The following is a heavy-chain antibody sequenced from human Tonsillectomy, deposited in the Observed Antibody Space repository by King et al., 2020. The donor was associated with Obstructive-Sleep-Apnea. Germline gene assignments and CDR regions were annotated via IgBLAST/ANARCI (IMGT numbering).Heavy chain of an antibody. CDR3: AKDNSSGWYRGLDY. CDR1: GFTFDDYA. CDR2: ISWNSGSI. V-gene: IGHV3-9*01. D-gene: IGHD6-19*01. Sequence: VQLVESGGDLVQPGRSLRLSCAASGFTFDDYAMHWVRQAPGKGLEWVSGISWNSGSIGYADSVRGRFTISRDNAKNSLYLQMNSLRAEDTALYYCAKDNSSGWYRGLDYWVQGTLVTVSS. J-gene: IGHJ4*02.